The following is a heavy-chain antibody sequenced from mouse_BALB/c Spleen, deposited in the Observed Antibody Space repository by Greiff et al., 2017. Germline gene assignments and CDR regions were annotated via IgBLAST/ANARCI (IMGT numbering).Heavy chain of an antibody. D-gene: IGHD2-3*01. Sequence: EVKVEESGGGLVKPGGSLKLSCAASGFTFSSYAMSWVRQTPEKRLEWVASISSGGSTYYPDSVKGRFTISRDNARNILYLQMSSLRSEDTAMYYCARGRDGYSFAYWGQGTLVTVSA. V-gene: IGHV5-6-5*01. J-gene: IGHJ3*01. CDR2: ISSGGST. CDR1: GFTFSSYA. CDR3: ARGRDGYSFAY.